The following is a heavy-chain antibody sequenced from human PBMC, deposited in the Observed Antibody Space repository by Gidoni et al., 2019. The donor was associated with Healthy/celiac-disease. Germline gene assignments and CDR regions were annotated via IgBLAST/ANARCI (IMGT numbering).Heavy chain of an antibody. J-gene: IGHJ5*02. CDR1: GSTVSSNY. CDR2: IYSGGST. D-gene: IGHD3-22*01. V-gene: IGHV3-53*02. CDR3: ARDYYDSSGPRGFDP. Sequence: EVQLVETGGGLIQPRASLRLSCAATGSTVSSNYRSWVRQAPGKGLEWVSVIYSGGSTYYADSAKGRFTISRDKSKNTLYLQMNSLRAEDTAVYYCARDYYDSSGPRGFDPWGQGTLVTVSS.